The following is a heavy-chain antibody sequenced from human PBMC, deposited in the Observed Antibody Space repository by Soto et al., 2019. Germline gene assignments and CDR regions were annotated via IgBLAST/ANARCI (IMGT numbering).Heavy chain of an antibody. CDR1: GFTFSAYY. CDR2: ISSSGTGI. J-gene: IGHJ3*02. D-gene: IGHD2-15*01. CDR3: PRAYSDAFDI. Sequence: QMQLVESGGGLVKPGGSLRLSCAASGFTFSAYYMTWIRQAPGKGLEWVSYISSSGTGIYYPDSVKGRFTISRDNARNSLYLQMSSLRAEDTAVYFWPRAYSDAFDIWGQGTMVTVSS. V-gene: IGHV3-11*01.